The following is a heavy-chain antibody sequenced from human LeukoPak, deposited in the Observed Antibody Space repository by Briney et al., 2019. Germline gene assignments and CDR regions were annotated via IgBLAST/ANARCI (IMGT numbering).Heavy chain of an antibody. Sequence: PSETLSLTCTVSGGSLSRYYWSWVRQPPGKGLEGVGYIYYSGSTNYNPSLKSRVTISVDTSKNQFSLKLSSVIAADTAVYYCAREYCSGGSCFWFDPWGQGTLVTVSS. V-gene: IGHV4-59*01. J-gene: IGHJ5*02. CDR2: IYYSGST. D-gene: IGHD2-15*01. CDR3: AREYCSGGSCFWFDP. CDR1: GGSLSRYY.